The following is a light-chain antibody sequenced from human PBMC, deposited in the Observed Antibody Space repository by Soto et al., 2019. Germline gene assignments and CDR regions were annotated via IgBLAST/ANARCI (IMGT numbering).Light chain of an antibody. V-gene: IGKV1-5*01. CDR3: QHYNSYSEA. J-gene: IGKJ1*01. CDR2: DVS. CDR1: GSISDS. Sequence: DIQMTQSPSTLSASVGDRVTITCRASGSISDSLAWYQQKPGKAPDLLISDVSSLESGVPSRFSGSGSGTEFTLTISSLQPDDFATYYCQHYNSYSEAFGQGAKVDI.